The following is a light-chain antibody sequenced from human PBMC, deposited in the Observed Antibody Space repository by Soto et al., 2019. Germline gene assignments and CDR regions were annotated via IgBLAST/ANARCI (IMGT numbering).Light chain of an antibody. V-gene: IGKV3-15*01. Sequence: IVMTQSPATLSVSPGERVTLSCRASQSVGSNLAWYQQKPGQAPRLLIYGASTRATGIPARFSGSGSGTEFTLTISSLQPEDVATYYCQHLNSYPPFGQGTRLEIK. CDR2: GAS. CDR3: QHLNSYPP. J-gene: IGKJ5*01. CDR1: QSVGSN.